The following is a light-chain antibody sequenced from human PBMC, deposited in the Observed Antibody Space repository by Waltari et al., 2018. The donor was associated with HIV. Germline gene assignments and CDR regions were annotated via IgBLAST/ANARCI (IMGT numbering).Light chain of an antibody. CDR2: ESN. J-gene: IGLJ2*01. Sequence: QSVFTQPPSVSAAPGQKVTISCSGSTSNIANNFVSWYQQLPGTAPKLLIYESNRRPSGLPDRFSGSKSGTSATLGITGLQTGDEADYYCGAWDSSLSAVVFGGGTKLTVL. CDR3: GAWDSSLSAVV. CDR1: TSNIANNF. V-gene: IGLV1-51*02.